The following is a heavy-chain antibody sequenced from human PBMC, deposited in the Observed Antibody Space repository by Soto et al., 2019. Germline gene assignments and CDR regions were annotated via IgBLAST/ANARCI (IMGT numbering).Heavy chain of an antibody. CDR1: GGTFSSYA. D-gene: IGHD6-6*01. V-gene: IGHV1-69*01. Sequence: QVQLVQSGAEVKKPGSSVKVSCKASGGTFSSYAISWVRQAPGQGLEWMGGIIPIFGTANYAQKFQGRVKISADESTSTVNMELSSLRAEDTAVYYCARGPKEALPIDFWGQGTLVTVSS. J-gene: IGHJ4*02. CDR3: ARGPKEALPIDF. CDR2: IIPIFGTA.